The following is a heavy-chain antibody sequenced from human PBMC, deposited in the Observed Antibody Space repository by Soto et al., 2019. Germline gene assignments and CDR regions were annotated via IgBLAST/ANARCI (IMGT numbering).Heavy chain of an antibody. V-gene: IGHV3-23*01. CDR3: ARDQPGYSYGYGLGY. Sequence: GGSLRLSCAASGFTFNSCAMSWVRQAPGKGLEWVSSISGSGDDTEYADSVKGRFTISRDNSKNTVYLQMKSLRSEDTALYYCARDQPGYSYGYGLGYWGQGTLVTVSS. CDR1: GFTFNSCA. D-gene: IGHD5-18*01. J-gene: IGHJ4*02. CDR2: ISGSGDDT.